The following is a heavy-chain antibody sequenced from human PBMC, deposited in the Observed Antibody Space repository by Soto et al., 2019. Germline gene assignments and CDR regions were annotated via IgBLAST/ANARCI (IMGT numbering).Heavy chain of an antibody. J-gene: IGHJ5*02. CDR2: IYYSGTT. D-gene: IGHD6-13*01. Sequence: PSETLSLTCTVSGDSITSNSYFWAWIRQPPGKGLEWIGSIYYSGTTYYNPSLKSRVTISVDRSKNQFSLKLSSVTAADTAVYYCARAKAPLYSSSWYWFDPWGQGTLVTVSS. CDR1: GDSITSNSYF. V-gene: IGHV4-39*01. CDR3: ARAKAPLYSSSWYWFDP.